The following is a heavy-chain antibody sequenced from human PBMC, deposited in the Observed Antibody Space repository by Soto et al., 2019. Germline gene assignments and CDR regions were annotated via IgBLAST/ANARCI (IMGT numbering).Heavy chain of an antibody. Sequence: SETLSLTCAVYGGSFSGYYWSWIRQPPGKGLEWIGEINHSGSTNYNPSLKSRVTISVDTSKNQFSLKLSSVTAADTAVYYCARGYVLVRGVITTRRYYYYYMDVWGKGTTVTVSS. CDR2: INHSGST. V-gene: IGHV4-34*01. D-gene: IGHD3-10*01. CDR1: GGSFSGYY. J-gene: IGHJ6*03. CDR3: ARGYVLVRGVITTRRYYYYYMDV.